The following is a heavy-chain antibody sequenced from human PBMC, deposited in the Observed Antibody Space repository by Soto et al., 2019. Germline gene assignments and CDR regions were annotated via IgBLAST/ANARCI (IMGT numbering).Heavy chain of an antibody. V-gene: IGHV4-4*02. CDR1: GDSINNSHW. Sequence: QVQLQESGPGLVQPSGTLSLTCAVSGDSINNSHWWSWVRQTPGKVLEWIGETYHSGNTNYNPYRKTRFTRAIDKSKNQFSLKMNSVTAADTAVYYCAREFNSSPARGPNWFDPWGQGTRVTVSS. J-gene: IGHJ5*02. CDR2: TYHSGNT. CDR3: AREFNSSPARGPNWFDP. D-gene: IGHD6-13*01.